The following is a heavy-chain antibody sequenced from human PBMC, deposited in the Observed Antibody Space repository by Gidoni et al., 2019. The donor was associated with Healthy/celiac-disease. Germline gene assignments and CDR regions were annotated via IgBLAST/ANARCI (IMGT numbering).Heavy chain of an antibody. CDR3: ARGPYSSSWPEYYFDY. V-gene: IGHV4-61*01. J-gene: IGHJ4*02. CDR1: GGSVSSGSYY. CDR2: IYYSGST. Sequence: QVQLQESGPGLVKPSETLSLTCTVSGGSVSSGSYYWSWIRQPPGKGLEWIGYIYYSGSTNYNPSLKSRVTISVDTSKNQFSLKLSSVTAADTAVYYCARGPYSSSWPEYYFDYWGQGTLVTVSS. D-gene: IGHD6-13*01.